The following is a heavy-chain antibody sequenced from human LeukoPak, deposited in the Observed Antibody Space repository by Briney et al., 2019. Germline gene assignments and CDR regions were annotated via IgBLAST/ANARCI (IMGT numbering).Heavy chain of an antibody. CDR3: ARDRGYCSGSSCQSLFDY. J-gene: IGHJ4*02. V-gene: IGHV1-69*13. D-gene: IGHD2-15*01. CDR2: IIPIFGTA. Sequence: SVKVSCKASGGTFSSYAISWVRQAPGQGLEWMGGIIPIFGTANYAQKFQGRVTITADESTSTAYMELSSLRSEDTAVYYCARDRGYCSGSSCQSLFDYWGQGTLVTVSS. CDR1: GGTFSSYA.